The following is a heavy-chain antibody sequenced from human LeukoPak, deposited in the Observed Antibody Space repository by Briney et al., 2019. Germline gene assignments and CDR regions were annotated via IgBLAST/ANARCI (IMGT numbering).Heavy chain of an antibody. D-gene: IGHD1-26*01. J-gene: IGHJ5*02. Sequence: GGSLRLSCAASGFTLSSYSMNWVRQAPGKGLEWVSYISSSSSSTIHYADSVKGRFTISRDNAKNSLYLQMNSLRAEDTAVYYCARELSGSYAGNWFDPWGQGTLVTVSS. CDR2: ISSSSSSTI. CDR1: GFTLSSYS. V-gene: IGHV3-48*01. CDR3: ARELSGSYAGNWFDP.